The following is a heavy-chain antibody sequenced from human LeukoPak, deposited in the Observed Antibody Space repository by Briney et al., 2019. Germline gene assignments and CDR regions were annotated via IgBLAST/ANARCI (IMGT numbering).Heavy chain of an antibody. J-gene: IGHJ4*02. D-gene: IGHD3-16*01. V-gene: IGHV4-59*12. CDR2: IYYSGNT. Sequence: SETLTLSCAVSRVSFRRFFWCWIRQAPGKGLEWIGYIYYSGNTNYNPSLKSRVTISVDTSKNRFSLKLTSVTAADTAVYYCASQFGWCQGTLVSVSS. CDR3: ASQFG. CDR1: RVSFRRFF.